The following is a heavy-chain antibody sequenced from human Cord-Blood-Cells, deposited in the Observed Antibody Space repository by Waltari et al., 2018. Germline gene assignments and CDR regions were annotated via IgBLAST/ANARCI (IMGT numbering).Heavy chain of an antibody. Sequence: QLQLQESGPGLVKPSETLSLTCTVSGGSISSSSYYWGWIRQPPGKGRGWIGSIYYSGSTYYNPSLKSRVTISVDTSKNQFSLKLSSVTAADTAVYYCARHGVTMVRGVIRRDYYYMDVWGKGTTVTVSS. CDR3: ARHGVTMVRGVIRRDYYYMDV. J-gene: IGHJ6*03. CDR2: IYYSGST. CDR1: GGSISSSSYY. V-gene: IGHV4-39*01. D-gene: IGHD3-10*01.